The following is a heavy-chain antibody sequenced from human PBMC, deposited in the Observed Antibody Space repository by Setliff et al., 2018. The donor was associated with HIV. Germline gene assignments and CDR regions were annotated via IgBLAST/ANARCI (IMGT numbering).Heavy chain of an antibody. V-gene: IGHV1-69*13. Sequence: VKVSCKASGGTFSTYAISWVRQAPGQGLEWMGGIIPIFGTTNYAQKFQGRVTITADDSTSTAYMELTSLRSEDTAVYYCARDPDRVRGIYYYYMDVWGQGTTVTVSS. D-gene: IGHD6-13*01. J-gene: IGHJ6*03. CDR2: IIPIFGTT. CDR3: ARDPDRVRGIYYYYMDV. CDR1: GGTFSTYA.